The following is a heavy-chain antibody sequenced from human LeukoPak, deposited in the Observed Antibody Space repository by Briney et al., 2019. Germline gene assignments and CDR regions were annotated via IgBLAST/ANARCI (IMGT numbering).Heavy chain of an antibody. CDR3: ARARASTSGYYAFDI. D-gene: IGHD3-22*01. Sequence: ASVKVSCKASGGTFSSYAISWVRQAPGQGLEWMGIINPSGGSTSYAQKFQGRVTMTRDTSTSTVYMELSSLRSEDTAVYYCARARASTSGYYAFDIWGQGTMVTVSS. CDR2: INPSGGST. V-gene: IGHV1-46*01. CDR1: GGTFSSYA. J-gene: IGHJ3*02.